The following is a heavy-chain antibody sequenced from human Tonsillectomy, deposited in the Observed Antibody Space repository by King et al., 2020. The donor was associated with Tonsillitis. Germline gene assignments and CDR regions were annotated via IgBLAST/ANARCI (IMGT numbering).Heavy chain of an antibody. V-gene: IGHV4-30-2*01. D-gene: IGHD3-3*01. J-gene: IGHJ6*02. CDR2: IYHSGST. CDR3: ARGCYDFWSGYCV. Sequence: LQLQESGSGLMKPSQTLSLTCTVSGGSISSGDYSWSWIRQPPGKGLEWIGYIYHSGSTYYNPSLNSRVTISVDRSKNQFSLNLSSVTAADTAVYYCARGCYDFWSGYCVWGQGTTVTVSS. CDR1: GGSISSGDYS.